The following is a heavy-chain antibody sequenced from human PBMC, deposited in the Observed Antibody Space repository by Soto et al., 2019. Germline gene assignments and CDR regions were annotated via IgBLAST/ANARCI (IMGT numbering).Heavy chain of an antibody. Sequence: KAGGSLRLSCAASGFTLRTYTMNWVRQAPGKGLEWVSSISISSSDRYYADSVRGRFTISRDNAKNALYLQMNSLRADDTAVYFCVGGMNPLFGGQGTLVTVSS. CDR3: VGGMNPLF. J-gene: IGHJ4*01. CDR1: GFTLRTYT. CDR2: ISISSSDR. V-gene: IGHV3-21*06.